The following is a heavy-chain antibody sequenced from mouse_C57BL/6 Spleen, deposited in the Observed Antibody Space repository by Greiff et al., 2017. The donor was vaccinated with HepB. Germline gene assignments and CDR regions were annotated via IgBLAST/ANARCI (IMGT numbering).Heavy chain of an antibody. CDR1: GYTFTSYW. CDR3: ASSDDYDVYY. V-gene: IGHV1-72*01. Sequence: QVQLQQPGAELVKPGASVKLSCKASGYTFTSYWMHWVKQRPGRGLEWIGRFDPNSGGTKYNEKFKSKATLTVDKPSSTAYMQLSSLTSEDSAVYYCASSDDYDVYYWGQGTTLTVSS. CDR2: FDPNSGGT. J-gene: IGHJ2*01. D-gene: IGHD2-4*01.